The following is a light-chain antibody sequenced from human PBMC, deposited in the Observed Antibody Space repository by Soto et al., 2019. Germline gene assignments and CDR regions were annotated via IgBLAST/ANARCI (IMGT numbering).Light chain of an antibody. Sequence: EIVLTQSPATLSLSPGERATLSCRASQSVSSYLAWYQQKPGQAPRLLIYDASNRATGIPARFSGSGSGTDFTLTISGLEPEDVAVDYCQQRSDWPPWTVGQGTKVEIK. CDR2: DAS. V-gene: IGKV3-11*01. CDR3: QQRSDWPPWT. J-gene: IGKJ1*01. CDR1: QSVSSY.